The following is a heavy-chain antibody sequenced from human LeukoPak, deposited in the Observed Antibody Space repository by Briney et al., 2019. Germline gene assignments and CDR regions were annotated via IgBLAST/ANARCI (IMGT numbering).Heavy chain of an antibody. V-gene: IGHV3-48*01. Sequence: GGSLRLSCAASGFTFSSYSMNWVRQAPGKGLEWVSYISSSSSTIYYADSVKGRFTISRDNAKNSLYLQMDSLRGEDTAVYYCAKDFRIGYSAHFDYWGQGALVTVSS. D-gene: IGHD2-21*01. J-gene: IGHJ4*02. CDR2: ISSSSSTI. CDR3: AKDFRIGYSAHFDY. CDR1: GFTFSSYS.